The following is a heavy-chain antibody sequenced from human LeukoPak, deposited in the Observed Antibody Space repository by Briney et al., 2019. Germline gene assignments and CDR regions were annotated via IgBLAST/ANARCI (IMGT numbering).Heavy chain of an antibody. V-gene: IGHV1-69*13. CDR2: IIPIFGTA. D-gene: IGHD6-6*01. CDR1: GYTFTSYG. Sequence: GASVKVSCKASGYTFTSYGISWVRQAPGQGLEWMGGIIPIFGTANYAQKFQGRVTITADESTSTAYMELSSLRSEDTAVYYRARGEYSSSWGQGTLVTVSS. CDR3: ARGEYSSS. J-gene: IGHJ5*02.